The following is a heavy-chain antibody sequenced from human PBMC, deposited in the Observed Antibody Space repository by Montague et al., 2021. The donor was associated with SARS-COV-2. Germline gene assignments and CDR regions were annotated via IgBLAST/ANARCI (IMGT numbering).Heavy chain of an antibody. V-gene: IGHV4-34*01. Sequence: SETLSLTCAVYGGSFSGYYWNWIRQPPGKGLEWIGEINHSGSTNYNPSLNSRVTMSVDTSKNQFSLTLSSVTAADTAVYYCARGARQGYGFRLGSFDSWGQGTLVTVSS. J-gene: IGHJ4*02. CDR3: ARGARQGYGFRLGSFDS. CDR2: INHSGST. D-gene: IGHD3-10*01. CDR1: GGSFSGYY.